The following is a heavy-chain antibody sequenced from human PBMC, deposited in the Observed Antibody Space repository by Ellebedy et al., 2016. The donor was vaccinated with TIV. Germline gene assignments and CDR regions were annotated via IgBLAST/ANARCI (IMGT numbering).Heavy chain of an antibody. CDR1: GFSFSNYG. V-gene: IGHV3-30*02. CDR3: TRETNPTPGAVAGTGFDC. D-gene: IGHD6-19*01. Sequence: GESLKISCVASGFSFSNYGMHWVRQAPGKGLEWVAFKRFDGRNEYNGDSGKGRFFISRDVSKNTLFLQMNRLRAEDTAMYYCTRETNPTPGAVAGTGFDCWGQGALVIVSS. J-gene: IGHJ4*02. CDR2: KRFDGRNE.